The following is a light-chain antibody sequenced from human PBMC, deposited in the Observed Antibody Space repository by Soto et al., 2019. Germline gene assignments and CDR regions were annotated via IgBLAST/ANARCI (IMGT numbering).Light chain of an antibody. CDR3: QQYGSSPWT. CDR2: GAS. J-gene: IGKJ1*01. CDR1: QSVSSSY. V-gene: IGKV3-20*01. Sequence: EIGFSQSPGTVSLSPGERATLSCRASQSVSSSYLAWYQQKPGQAPRLLIYGASSRATGIPDRFSGSGSGTDFTLTISRLEPEDFAVYYCQQYGSSPWTFGQGTKVDIK.